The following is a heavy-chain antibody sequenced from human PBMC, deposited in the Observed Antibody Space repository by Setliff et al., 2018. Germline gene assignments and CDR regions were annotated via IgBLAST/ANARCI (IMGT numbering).Heavy chain of an antibody. V-gene: IGHV7-4-1*02. Sequence: RASVKVSCKASGYTFTSSAINWVRQAPGQGLEWMGWINTNTGNPTYAQGFTGRFVFSLDTSVNTAYLQISSLKAEDTAVYYCARGLDIGQLVPTYFDYWGQGTLVTVSS. CDR2: INTNTGNP. J-gene: IGHJ4*02. CDR1: GYTFTSSA. D-gene: IGHD6-6*01. CDR3: ARGLDIGQLVPTYFDY.